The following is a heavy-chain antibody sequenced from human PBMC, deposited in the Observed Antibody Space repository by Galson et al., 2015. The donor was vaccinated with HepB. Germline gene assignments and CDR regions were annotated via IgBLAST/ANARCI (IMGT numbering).Heavy chain of an antibody. J-gene: IGHJ4*02. CDR2: IYWNDDK. CDR1: GFSLSTSGVA. CDR3: AHSRKLGMNFDS. Sequence: PALVKPTQTLTLTCTFSGFSLSTSGVAVGWIRQPPGKALEWLALIYWNDDKRYSPSLRNRLTITKDTSKNQVVLTMTNMVPVDTGTYYCAHSRKLGMNFDSWGQGTLVTVSS. D-gene: IGHD7-27*01. V-gene: IGHV2-5*01.